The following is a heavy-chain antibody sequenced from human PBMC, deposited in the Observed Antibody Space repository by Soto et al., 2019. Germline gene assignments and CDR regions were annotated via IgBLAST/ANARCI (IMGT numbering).Heavy chain of an antibody. CDR3: AKDIGREYGRAKYSSGIGEGYFDL. D-gene: IGHD6-19*01. Sequence: EVQLVESGGGLVQPGRSLRLSCAASGFTFDDYAMHWVRQAPGKGLEWVSGISWNSGSIGYADSVKGRFTISRDNAKNSLYLQMNSLRAEDTALYYRAKDIGREYGRAKYSSGIGEGYFDLWGRGTLVTVSS. J-gene: IGHJ2*01. CDR2: ISWNSGSI. CDR1: GFTFDDYA. V-gene: IGHV3-9*01.